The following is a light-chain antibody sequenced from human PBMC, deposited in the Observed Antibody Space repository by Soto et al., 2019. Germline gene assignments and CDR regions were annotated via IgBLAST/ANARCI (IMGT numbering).Light chain of an antibody. CDR2: GAS. CDR1: QSVTSYY. J-gene: IGKJ2*01. Sequence: EIVLTQSPGTLSLSPGERATLSCRASQSVTSYYLAWYQQKPGQAPRLLIYGASRRASDIPDRFSGSGSGTDFTLTISSLEPEDFAVYYCQLYGSSSYTFGQGNQLEIK. CDR3: QLYGSSSYT. V-gene: IGKV3-20*01.